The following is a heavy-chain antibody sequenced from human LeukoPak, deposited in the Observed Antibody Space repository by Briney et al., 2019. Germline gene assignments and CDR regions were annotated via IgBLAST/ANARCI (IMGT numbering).Heavy chain of an antibody. CDR1: GFTFSSYE. D-gene: IGHD3-3*01. Sequence: GGSLRLSCAASGFTFSSYEMNWVRQAPGKGLEWVSTISGSEGSTYYADSVKGRFTISRDNSKNTLDLQMNSLRAEDTAVYYCAKVSPTILYDSRGWFDPWGQGTLVTVSS. V-gene: IGHV3-23*01. J-gene: IGHJ5*02. CDR2: ISGSEGST. CDR3: AKVSPTILYDSRGWFDP.